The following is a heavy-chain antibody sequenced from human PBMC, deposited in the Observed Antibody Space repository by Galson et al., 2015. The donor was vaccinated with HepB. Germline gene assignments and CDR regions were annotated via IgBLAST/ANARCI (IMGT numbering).Heavy chain of an antibody. D-gene: IGHD1-1*01. J-gene: IGHJ4*02. Sequence: SLRLSCAASGFTFGSYGMHWVRQAPGRGLEWVAVISYAGSNKYYADSVKGRFTISRDNSKNTLYLQMNSLRAEDTAVYYCAKDSGTGTADYWGQGTLVNVSS. V-gene: IGHV3-30*18. CDR1: GFTFGSYG. CDR2: ISYAGSNK. CDR3: AKDSGTGTADY.